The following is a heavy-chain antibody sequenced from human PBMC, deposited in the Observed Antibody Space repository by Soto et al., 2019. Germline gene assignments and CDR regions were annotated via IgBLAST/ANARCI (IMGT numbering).Heavy chain of an antibody. V-gene: IGHV5-10-1*01. CDR2: IDPSDSYT. J-gene: IGHJ6*02. CDR1: GYSFTSYW. Sequence: GESLKISCQGSGYSFTSYWISWVRQMPGKGLEWMGRIDPSDSYTNYSPSFQGHVTISADKSISTAYLQWSSLKASDTAMYYCARQLPVVPAAIYYYYYGMDVWGQGTTVTVSS. D-gene: IGHD2-2*01. CDR3: ARQLPVVPAAIYYYYYGMDV.